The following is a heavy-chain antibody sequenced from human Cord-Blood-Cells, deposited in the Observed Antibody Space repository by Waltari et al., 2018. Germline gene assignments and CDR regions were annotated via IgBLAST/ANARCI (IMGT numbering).Heavy chain of an antibody. Sequence: QVQLQESGPGLVKPSETLSLTCTVSGYSISSGYYWGWIRQPPGKGLEWIGSIYHSGSTDYNPSLKGRVTISVDTSKNQFSLKLSSVTAADTAVYYCARAGIWDDNWFDPWGQGTLVTVSS. CDR2: IYHSGST. D-gene: IGHD2-15*01. V-gene: IGHV4-38-2*02. CDR1: GYSISSGYY. J-gene: IGHJ5*02. CDR3: ARAGIWDDNWFDP.